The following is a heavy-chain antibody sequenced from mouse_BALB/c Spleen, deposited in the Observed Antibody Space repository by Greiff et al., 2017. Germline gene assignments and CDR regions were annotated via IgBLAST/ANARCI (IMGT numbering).Heavy chain of an antibody. Sequence: EVKLMESGGGLVQPGGSLKLSCAASGFTFSSYTMSWVRQTPEKRLEWVAYISNGGGSTYYPDTVKGRFTISRDNAKNTLYLQMSSLKSEDTAMYYCARHGDSYYSFPCFAYWGQGTLVTVSA. CDR2: ISNGGGST. CDR3: ARHGDSYYSFPCFAY. V-gene: IGHV5-12-2*01. J-gene: IGHJ3*01. D-gene: IGHD2-12*01. CDR1: GFTFSSYT.